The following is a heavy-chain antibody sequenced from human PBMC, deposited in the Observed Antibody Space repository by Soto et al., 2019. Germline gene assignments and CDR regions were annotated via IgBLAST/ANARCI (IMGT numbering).Heavy chain of an antibody. CDR1: GFTFSTST. J-gene: IGHJ4*02. Sequence: EVQLVESGGGLVKPGGSLRLSCAASGFTFSTSTMNWVRQAPGQGLEWVSSISSSSTYTYYAASVKGRFTISRDNAKNSLYLQMNSLRAEDTAVYYCGRVGSPGYCSGGYCPPPDYWGQGTLVTVSS. D-gene: IGHD2-15*01. CDR3: GRVGSPGYCSGGYCPPPDY. V-gene: IGHV3-21*02. CDR2: ISSSSTYT.